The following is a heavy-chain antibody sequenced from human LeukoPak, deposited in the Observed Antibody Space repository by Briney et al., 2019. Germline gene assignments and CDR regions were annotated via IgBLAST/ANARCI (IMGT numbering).Heavy chain of an antibody. Sequence: SETLTLTCSVSGASIRDYYWNWIRQPAGKGLEWIGRFYTSGSTNYNPSLRGRATMSVDTSKNQLSLKVTSVTAADTAVYYCVKDYYYYDSNGDYVNDGFHIWGQGTMVIVSS. CDR1: GASIRDYY. CDR3: VKDYYYYDSNGDYVNDGFHI. D-gene: IGHD3-22*01. V-gene: IGHV4-4*07. J-gene: IGHJ3*02. CDR2: FYTSGST.